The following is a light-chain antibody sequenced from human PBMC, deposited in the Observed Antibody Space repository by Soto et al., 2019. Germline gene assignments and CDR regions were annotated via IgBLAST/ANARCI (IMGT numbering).Light chain of an antibody. J-gene: IGKJ3*01. CDR2: GAS. CDR3: QQYNNWPV. Sequence: EIVMTQSPATLSASPGERATLSCRARQSVSSNLAWYQQKPGQAPRLLIYGASTRATGIPARFSGSGSGTEFTLTISSLQSEDFAVYYCQQYNNWPVFGPGTKVDIK. CDR1: QSVSSN. V-gene: IGKV3-15*01.